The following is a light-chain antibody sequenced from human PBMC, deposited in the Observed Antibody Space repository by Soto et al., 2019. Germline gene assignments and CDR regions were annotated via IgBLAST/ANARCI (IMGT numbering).Light chain of an antibody. CDR3: QSYDSSLGSSV. J-gene: IGLJ3*02. CDR2: SST. V-gene: IGLV1-40*01. Sequence: QSVLTQPHSVSGAPGQRVTISCTGSSSNIGAGYDVHWYQQLPVTAPRLLIYSSTNRRSGVPHRFSGSKSGTSASLAISGLQAEDEAEYYCQSYDSSLGSSVFSGGTKLTVL. CDR1: SSNIGAGYD.